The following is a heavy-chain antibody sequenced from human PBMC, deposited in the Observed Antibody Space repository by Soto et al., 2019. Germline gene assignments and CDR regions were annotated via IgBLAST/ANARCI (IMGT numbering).Heavy chain of an antibody. V-gene: IGHV4-30-2*06. Sequence: SETLSLTCTVSGGSISSGGYSWSWIRQSPEKGLEWLGCIYPTGSTYYHPSLKSRVTISIDTSRNQFSLNLTSVTAADTAVYFCARSVAVPGAHIDYWRQGTQVTVSS. CDR2: IYPTGST. CDR1: GGSISSGGYS. D-gene: IGHD6-19*01. J-gene: IGHJ4*02. CDR3: ARSVAVPGAHIDY.